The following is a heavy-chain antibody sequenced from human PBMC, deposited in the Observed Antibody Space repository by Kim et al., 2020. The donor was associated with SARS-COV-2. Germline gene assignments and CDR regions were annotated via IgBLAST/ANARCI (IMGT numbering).Heavy chain of an antibody. Sequence: GGSLRLSCSASGFTFSNHIMQWVRQAPGMGLEDVSGITSNGGSTYYVDSVKGRFTISRDTSRNTLYLQMGSLRVEDTAIYYCVRGNDIMATRDRYFDLWGRGTLVSVSS. CDR2: ITSNGGST. CDR3: VRGNDIMATRDRYFDL. V-gene: IGHV3-64D*06. D-gene: IGHD5-12*01. CDR1: GFTFSNHI. J-gene: IGHJ2*01.